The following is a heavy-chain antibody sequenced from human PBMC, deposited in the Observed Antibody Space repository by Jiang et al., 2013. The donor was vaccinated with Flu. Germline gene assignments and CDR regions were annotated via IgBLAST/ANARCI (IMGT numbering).Heavy chain of an antibody. Sequence: GPGLVKPSQTLSLTCTVSGGSISSGGYYWSWIRQHPGKGLEWIGYIYYSGSTYYNPSLKSRVTISVDTSKNQFSLKLSSVTAADTAVYYCARDRVEQQLVNRIGYGMDVWGQGTTVTVSS. V-gene: IGHV4-31*03. CDR2: IYYSGST. D-gene: IGHD6-13*01. J-gene: IGHJ6*02. CDR3: ARDRVEQQLVNRIGYGMDV. CDR1: GGSISSGGYY.